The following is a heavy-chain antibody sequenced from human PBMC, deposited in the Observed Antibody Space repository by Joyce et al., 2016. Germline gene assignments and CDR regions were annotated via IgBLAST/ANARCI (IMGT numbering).Heavy chain of an antibody. Sequence: QVHLVQSGAEVTRPGSSVKLSCKTSGGNFRSYALNWVRQAPGQGLEWMGGIIPLCGAPSYAQKFQGRITLTAAASTTTVYMQLGSLTSADTAVYYCARDQVRGSIDSAFEYWGQGALVTVSS. CDR1: GGNFRSYA. V-gene: IGHV1-69*01. CDR3: ARDQVRGSIDSAFEY. J-gene: IGHJ4*02. D-gene: IGHD3-10*01. CDR2: IIPLCGAP.